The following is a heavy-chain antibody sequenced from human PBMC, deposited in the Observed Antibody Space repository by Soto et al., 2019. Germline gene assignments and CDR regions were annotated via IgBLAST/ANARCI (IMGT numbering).Heavy chain of an antibody. CDR3: ARETMISAHAFDI. V-gene: IGHV1-18*01. Sequence: GASVKVSCTASGYTLTGYGISWVRQAPGQGLEWMGWISAYNGNTNYAQKLQGRVTMTTDTSTSTAYMEPRSLRSDDTAVYYCARETMISAHAFDIWGQGTMVTVSS. D-gene: IGHD3-16*01. CDR1: GYTLTGYG. J-gene: IGHJ3*02. CDR2: ISAYNGNT.